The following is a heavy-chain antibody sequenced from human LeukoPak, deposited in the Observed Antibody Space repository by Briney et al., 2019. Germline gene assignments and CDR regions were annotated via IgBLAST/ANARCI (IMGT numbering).Heavy chain of an antibody. V-gene: IGHV3-7*03. J-gene: IGHJ4*02. Sequence: GGSLRLSCAASRFTFITYWMSWVRQAPGKGREGVANIKQDGSEKYYVDSVKGRFTISRDNAKNSLYLQMNSLRVEDTAVYYCARAKGAAGTYLFDYWGQGTLVTVSS. CDR3: ARAKGAAGTYLFDY. CDR1: RFTFITYW. D-gene: IGHD6-13*01. CDR2: IKQDGSEK.